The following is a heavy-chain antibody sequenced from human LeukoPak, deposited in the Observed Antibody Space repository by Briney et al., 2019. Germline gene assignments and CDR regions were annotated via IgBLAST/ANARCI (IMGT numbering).Heavy chain of an antibody. CDR3: ARSGYSYGFDY. D-gene: IGHD5-18*01. Sequence: PSETLSLTCTVSGGSVSSGGYYWSWIRQHPGKGPEWIGYIFYSGSTHYNPSLKSRVTISVDTSKNQFSLKLSSVTAADTAVYYCARSGYSYGFDYWGQGTLVTVSS. CDR1: GGSVSSGGYY. J-gene: IGHJ4*02. V-gene: IGHV4-61*08. CDR2: IFYSGST.